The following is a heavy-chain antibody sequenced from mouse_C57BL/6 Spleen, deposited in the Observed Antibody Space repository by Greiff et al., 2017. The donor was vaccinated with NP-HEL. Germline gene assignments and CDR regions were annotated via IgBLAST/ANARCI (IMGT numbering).Heavy chain of an antibody. V-gene: IGHV14-4*01. Sequence: VQLQQSGAELVRPGASVKLSCTASGFNIKDDYMHWVKQRPEQGLEWIGWIDPGNGDTEYASKFQGKATITADTSSNTAYLQLSSLTSEDTAVYYCTTGDDAWFAYWGQGTLVTVSA. CDR1: GFNIKDDY. J-gene: IGHJ3*01. CDR3: TTGDDAWFAY. D-gene: IGHD2-12*01. CDR2: IDPGNGDT.